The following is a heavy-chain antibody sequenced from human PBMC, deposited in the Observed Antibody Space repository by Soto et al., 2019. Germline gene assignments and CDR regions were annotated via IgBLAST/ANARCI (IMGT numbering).Heavy chain of an antibody. J-gene: IGHJ4*02. V-gene: IGHV3-33*01. CDR1: GFTFSSYG. CDR2: IWYDGSNK. Sequence: QVQLVESGGGVVQPGRSLRLSCAASGFTFSSYGMHWVRQAPGKGLEWVAVIWYDGSNKYYTDSVKGRFTISRDNSKNTLYLQMNSLRADDTAVYYCARDRAGHLDYWGQGTLVIVSS. D-gene: IGHD6-13*01. CDR3: ARDRAGHLDY.